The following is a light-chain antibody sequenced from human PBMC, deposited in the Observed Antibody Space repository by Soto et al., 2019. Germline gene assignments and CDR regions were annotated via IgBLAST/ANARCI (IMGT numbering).Light chain of an antibody. Sequence: IVRGRSQGTLSVSQGERAALSCRPGQFVSSNLAWYQQKPGQAPRLLIYGASTRATGIPARFSGSGSGTEFTLNISNLQSEDFAVYFCQQYHNWPPIPFGQGTRLEIK. CDR2: GAS. J-gene: IGKJ5*01. V-gene: IGKV3D-15*01. CDR3: QQYHNWPPIP. CDR1: QFVSSN.